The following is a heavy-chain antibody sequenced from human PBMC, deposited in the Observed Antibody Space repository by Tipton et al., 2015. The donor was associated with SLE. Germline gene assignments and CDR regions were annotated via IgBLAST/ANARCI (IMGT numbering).Heavy chain of an antibody. V-gene: IGHV4-61*09. Sequence: TLSLTCTVSGGSISSGSYYWSWIRQPAGKGLEWIWHIYTSGSTNYNPPLKSRVTMSVDTSKNQFSLKLSSVTAADTAVYYCARDLSIAAAGTFDYWGQGTLVTVSS. CDR1: GGSISSGSYY. J-gene: IGHJ4*02. CDR3: ARDLSIAAAGTFDY. D-gene: IGHD6-13*01. CDR2: IYTSGST.